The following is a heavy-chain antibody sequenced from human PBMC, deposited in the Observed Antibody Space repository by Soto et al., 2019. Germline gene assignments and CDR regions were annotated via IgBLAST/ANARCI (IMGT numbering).Heavy chain of an antibody. V-gene: IGHV3-33*01. CDR1: GFSLSTYG. D-gene: IGHD4-17*01. Sequence: QEQLVESGGGVVQPRRSLRLSCVASGFSLSTYGMHWVRQAPGEGLEWVALLWYDESIKNYGDSVKGRFTISRDTSKNTLYLQMNSLRAEDTAVYYCARGPTVTYSDYWGQGTLVTVSS. J-gene: IGHJ4*02. CDR3: ARGPTVTYSDY. CDR2: LWYDESIK.